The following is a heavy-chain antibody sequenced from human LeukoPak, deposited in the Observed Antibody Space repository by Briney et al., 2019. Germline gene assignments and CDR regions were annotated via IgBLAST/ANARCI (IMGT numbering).Heavy chain of an antibody. V-gene: IGHV3-48*01. CDR3: AKEGDNTGYRYFDD. D-gene: IGHD3-22*01. CDR1: GFKLIGYS. CDR2: INSSSGTI. J-gene: IGHJ4*02. Sequence: GGSLRLSCAASGFKLIGYSMNWVRQAPGKGLEWVSYINSSSGTIIYADSVKGRFTMQMNSLRAEDTAVDYCAKEGDNTGYRYFDDWGQGTPVTVPS.